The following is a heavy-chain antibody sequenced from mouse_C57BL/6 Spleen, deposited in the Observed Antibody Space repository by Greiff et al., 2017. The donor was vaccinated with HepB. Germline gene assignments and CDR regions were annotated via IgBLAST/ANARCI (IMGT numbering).Heavy chain of an antibody. Sequence: VPPQQSGPELVKPGASVKISCKASGYALSSPWMNWVEQRPGKGLEGIGRIYPGDGGTNYNGKFKGKATLTADKSSRTADLQLSSLTSEDSAVYYCGARNHYAMDYWGQGTSVTVSS. CDR1: GYALSSPW. CDR2: IYPGDGGT. V-gene: IGHV1-82*01. CDR3: GARNHYAMDY. J-gene: IGHJ4*01.